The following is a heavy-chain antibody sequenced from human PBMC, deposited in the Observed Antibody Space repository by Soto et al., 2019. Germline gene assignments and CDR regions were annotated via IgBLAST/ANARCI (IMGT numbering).Heavy chain of an antibody. Sequence: QVQLVQSGAEVKKPGASVKVSCKASGYTFTSYAMHWVRQAPGQRLEWMGWINACNGNTKYSQKFQGRVTITRDTSASTAYMELSSLRSEDTAVYYCARVSYYGSGSSYSPRYYYYGMDVWGQGTTVTVSS. D-gene: IGHD3-10*01. CDR3: ARVSYYGSGSSYSPRYYYYGMDV. V-gene: IGHV1-3*01. CDR1: GYTFTSYA. J-gene: IGHJ6*02. CDR2: INACNGNT.